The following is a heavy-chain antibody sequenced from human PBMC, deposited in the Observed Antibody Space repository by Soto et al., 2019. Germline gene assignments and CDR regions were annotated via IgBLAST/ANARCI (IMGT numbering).Heavy chain of an antibody. CDR1: GGSISSGGYY. J-gene: IGHJ6*02. CDR3: ARVCGGDCHYGMDV. Sequence: QVQLQESGPGLVKPSQTLSLTCTVSGGSISSGGYYWSWIRQHPGKGLEWIGYIYYSGSTYYNPVRKSRVTISVDASKNQFSLKLSSVTAADTAVYYCARVCGGDCHYGMDVWGQGTTVTVSS. CDR2: IYYSGST. D-gene: IGHD2-21*02. V-gene: IGHV4-31*03.